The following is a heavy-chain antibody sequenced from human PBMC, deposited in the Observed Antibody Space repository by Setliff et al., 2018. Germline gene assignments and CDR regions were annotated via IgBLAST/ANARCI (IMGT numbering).Heavy chain of an antibody. CDR3: ARGRIGSTWTGDY. J-gene: IGHJ4*02. CDR2: INLHGGGT. CDR1: GFTFTDHY. Sequence: GASVKVSCKASGFTFTDHYMHWVRQAPGQGLEWMGWINLHGGGTNYAQNFQGRVTMAMDTSISTAYMELSGLRSDDTALYYCARGRIGSTWTGDYWGQGALVTVSS. V-gene: IGHV1-2*02. D-gene: IGHD2-2*01.